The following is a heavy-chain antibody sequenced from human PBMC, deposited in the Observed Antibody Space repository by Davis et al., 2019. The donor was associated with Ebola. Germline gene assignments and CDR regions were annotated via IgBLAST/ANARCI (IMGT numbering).Heavy chain of an antibody. CDR1: GFTFSSYD. D-gene: IGHD2-2*01. CDR3: ARGGAVVPAAHLDY. Sequence: GESLKISCAASGFTFSSYDMHWVRQATGKGLEWVSAIGTAGDTYYPGSVKGRFTISRENAKNSLYLQMNSLRAEDTAVYYCARGGAVVPAAHLDYWGQGTLVTVSS. V-gene: IGHV3-13*01. J-gene: IGHJ4*02. CDR2: IGTAGDT.